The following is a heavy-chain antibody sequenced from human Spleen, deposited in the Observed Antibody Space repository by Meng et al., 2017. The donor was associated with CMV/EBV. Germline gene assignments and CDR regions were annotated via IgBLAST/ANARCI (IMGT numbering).Heavy chain of an antibody. V-gene: IGHV3-23*01. CDR2: IRGSGGST. J-gene: IGHJ4*02. CDR1: GFTFSSYA. Sequence: GESLKISCAASGFTFSSYAMSWVRQAPGKGLEWVSAIRGSGGSTYYADSVKGRFTISRDNSKNTLYLQMNSLRAEDTAVYYCASLTTVTIIDYWGQGTLVTVSS. CDR3: ASLTTVTIIDY. D-gene: IGHD4-17*01.